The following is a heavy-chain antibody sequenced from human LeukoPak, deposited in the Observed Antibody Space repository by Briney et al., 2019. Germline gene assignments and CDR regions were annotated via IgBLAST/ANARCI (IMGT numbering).Heavy chain of an antibody. J-gene: IGHJ6*03. D-gene: IGHD2-15*01. CDR2: IFPIFGTP. Sequence: SVKVSCKASAGTFSSYAISWVRQAPAQGLEWMRGIFPIFGTPNYAQKFQGRVTITTDESTSTAYMELSSLRSEDTAVYYCARSFILMTDYYYMDVWGKGTTVTVSS. CDR3: ARSFILMTDYYYMDV. CDR1: AGTFSSYA. V-gene: IGHV1-69*05.